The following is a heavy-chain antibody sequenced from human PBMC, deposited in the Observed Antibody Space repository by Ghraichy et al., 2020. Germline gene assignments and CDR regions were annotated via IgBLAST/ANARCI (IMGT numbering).Heavy chain of an antibody. Sequence: GESLNISCAASGFTVSSNYMSWVRQDPGKGLECVSVIYSSGRTYHADSVKGRFTISRDNSKNTLYLQMNSLRVEDTAVYYCAAWGIVTTTGFDYWGQGTLVTVSS. CDR1: GFTVSSNY. CDR2: IYSSGRT. V-gene: IGHV3-66*01. CDR3: AAWGIVTTTGFDY. J-gene: IGHJ4*02. D-gene: IGHD5-12*01.